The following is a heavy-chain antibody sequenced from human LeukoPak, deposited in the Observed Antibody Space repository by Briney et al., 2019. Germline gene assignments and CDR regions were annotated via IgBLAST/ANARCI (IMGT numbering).Heavy chain of an antibody. CDR1: GFTFSSYW. Sequence: PGGSLRLSCAASGFTFSSYWMSWVRQAPGKGLEWVANIKQDGSERYYVDSVKGRFTISRDNAKNTLYLQMNSLRAEDTAVYYCAKIRGVGWFDPWGQGTLVTVSS. J-gene: IGHJ5*02. V-gene: IGHV3-7*03. CDR3: AKIRGVGWFDP. D-gene: IGHD3-10*01. CDR2: IKQDGSER.